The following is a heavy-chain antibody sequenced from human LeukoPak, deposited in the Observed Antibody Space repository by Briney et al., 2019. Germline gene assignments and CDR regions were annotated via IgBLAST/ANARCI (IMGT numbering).Heavy chain of an antibody. J-gene: IGHJ6*03. CDR1: SDSMSRYY. CDR3: ARAIWGSSSWSTTYYYYYMDV. CDR2: VYNSGNT. V-gene: IGHV4-59*01. Sequence: SVTLSLTCTVSSDSMSRYYWTWIRQSPGRGLEWIGDVYNSGNTKYTPSLKSRVTISLDTSKNQFSLKLASVTAADTAVYFCARAIWGSSSWSTTYYYYYMDVWGEGTTVTIFS. D-gene: IGHD6-13*01.